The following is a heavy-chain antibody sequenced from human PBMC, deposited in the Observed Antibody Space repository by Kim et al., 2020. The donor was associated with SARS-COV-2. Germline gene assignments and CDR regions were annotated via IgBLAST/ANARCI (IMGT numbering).Heavy chain of an antibody. Sequence: GGSLRLSCAASGFTFSSYAMSWVRQAPGKGLEWVSAISGSGGSTYYADSVKGRFTISRDNSKNTLYLQMNSLRAEDTAVYYCAKGFRITIFGVVIPYFDYWGQGTLVTVSS. CDR3: AKGFRITIFGVVIPYFDY. CDR2: ISGSGGST. V-gene: IGHV3-23*01. J-gene: IGHJ4*02. CDR1: GFTFSSYA. D-gene: IGHD3-3*01.